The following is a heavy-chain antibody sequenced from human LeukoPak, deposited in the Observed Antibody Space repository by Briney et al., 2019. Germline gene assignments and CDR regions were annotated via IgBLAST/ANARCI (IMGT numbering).Heavy chain of an antibody. D-gene: IGHD3-22*01. J-gene: IGHJ3*02. V-gene: IGHV3-30*04. CDR1: GFTFSSYA. CDR3: ARGSPYYYDSPDAFDI. CDR2: ISYDGSNK. Sequence: PGRSLRLSCAASGFTFSSYAMHWVRQAPGKGLEWVAVISYDGSNKYYADSVKGRFTISRDNSKNTLYLQMNSLRAEDTAVYYCARGSPYYYDSPDAFDIWGQGTMVTVSS.